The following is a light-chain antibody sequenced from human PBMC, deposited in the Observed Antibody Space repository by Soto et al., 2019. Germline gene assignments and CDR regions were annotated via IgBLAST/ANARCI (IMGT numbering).Light chain of an antibody. V-gene: IGKV3-15*01. J-gene: IGKJ2*01. CDR1: QSVITN. CDR2: GAS. Sequence: ELVMTQSPATLSASPGERATLSCRASQSVITNVAWYQQKPGQAPRLLIYGASTRATGIPARFSGSGSGTEFTLTISSLQSEDFAVYYCQHCNHWPMYTFGQGTKVEIK. CDR3: QHCNHWPMYT.